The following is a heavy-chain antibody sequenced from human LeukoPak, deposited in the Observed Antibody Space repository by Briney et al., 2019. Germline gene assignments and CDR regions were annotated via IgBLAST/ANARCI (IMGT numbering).Heavy chain of an antibody. D-gene: IGHD6-19*01. CDR3: AKDRVAIAVAGTADY. Sequence: PGGSLRLSCAASGFTFSSYSMNWVRQAPGKGLEWVSSISSSSSYIYYADSVKGRFTISRDNAKNTLYLQMNSLRAEDTAVYYCAKDRVAIAVAGTADYWGQGTLVTVSS. J-gene: IGHJ4*02. V-gene: IGHV3-21*04. CDR2: ISSSSSYI. CDR1: GFTFSSYS.